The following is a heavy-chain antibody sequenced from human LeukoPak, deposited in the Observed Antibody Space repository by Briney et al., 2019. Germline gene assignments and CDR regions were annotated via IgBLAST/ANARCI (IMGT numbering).Heavy chain of an antibody. CDR2: INPNSGGT. D-gene: IGHD2-2*01. J-gene: IGHJ4*02. V-gene: IGHV1-2*02. CDR1: KYTFTDYY. Sequence: ASVKLSCKASKYTFTDYYMHWVRQAPGQGLEWMGWINPNSGGTNYAQKFQGRVTMTRDTSISTAYMELSSLRSDDTAVYYCARGYCTTTSCREGHDYWGQGTLVTVSS. CDR3: ARGYCTTTSCREGHDY.